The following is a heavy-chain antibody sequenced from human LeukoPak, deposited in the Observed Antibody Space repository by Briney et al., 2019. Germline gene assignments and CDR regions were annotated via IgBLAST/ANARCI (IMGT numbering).Heavy chain of an antibody. D-gene: IGHD2-2*02. CDR1: GYTFTGHF. CDR2: IEPKSGGT. Sequence: ASVKVSCMASGYTFTGHFMHWVRQAPGQGVEWMGWIEPKSGGTHYGHKFQGRVTMTRDTSMSTAYMELSRLKADDTAVYYCAREMGLVPTAIPTVDSWGQGTLVTVSS. V-gene: IGHV1-2*02. CDR3: AREMGLVPTAIPTVDS. J-gene: IGHJ4*02.